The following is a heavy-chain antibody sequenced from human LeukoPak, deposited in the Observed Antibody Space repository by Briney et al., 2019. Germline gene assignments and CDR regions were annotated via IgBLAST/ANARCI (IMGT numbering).Heavy chain of an antibody. CDR2: ISSSSSYI. D-gene: IGHD4-17*01. Sequence: GGSLRFSCAASGCTFSSYSMNWVRQAPGKGLEWVSSISSSSSYIYYADSVKGRFTISRDNAKNSLYLQMNSLRAEDTAVYYCARMTTVTTLDPDYWGQGTLVTVSS. J-gene: IGHJ4*02. CDR3: ARMTTVTTLDPDY. V-gene: IGHV3-21*01. CDR1: GCTFSSYS.